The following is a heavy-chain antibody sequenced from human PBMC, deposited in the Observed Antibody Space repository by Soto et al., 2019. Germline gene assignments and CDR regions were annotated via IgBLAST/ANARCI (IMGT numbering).Heavy chain of an antibody. CDR1: GYTFTGYY. V-gene: IGHV1-2*04. CDR3: ARDMTEAGMSYYYYYGMDV. D-gene: IGHD6-13*01. Sequence: ASVKVSCKASGYTFTGYYMHWVRQAPGQGLEWMGWINPNSGGTNYAQKFQGWVTMTRDTSISTAYMELSRLRSDDTAVYYCARDMTEAGMSYYYYYGMDVWGQGTTVTVSS. J-gene: IGHJ6*02. CDR2: INPNSGGT.